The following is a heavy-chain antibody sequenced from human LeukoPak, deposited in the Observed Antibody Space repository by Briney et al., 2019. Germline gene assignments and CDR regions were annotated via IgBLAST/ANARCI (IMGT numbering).Heavy chain of an antibody. CDR1: RFTFSNYW. CDR2: INGDGGTT. D-gene: IGHD3-10*01. V-gene: IGHV3-74*01. J-gene: IGHJ6*03. CDR3: AREGTRGSGSQYPSSRYYYYMDV. Sequence: GGSLRLSCAASRFTFSNYWMHWVRQAPGRGLVWVSRINGDGGTTSYADSVKGRFTISRDNAKNTLYLQMNSLRAEDTAVYYCAREGTRGSGSQYPSSRYYYYMDVWGKGTTVTVSS.